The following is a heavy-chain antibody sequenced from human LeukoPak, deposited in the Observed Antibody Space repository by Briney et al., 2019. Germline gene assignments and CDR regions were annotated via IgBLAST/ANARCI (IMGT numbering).Heavy chain of an antibody. CDR3: ARGSSNYVVWFDP. J-gene: IGHJ5*02. CDR2: IYHSGST. Sequence: SETLSLTCAVSGYSISSGYYWGWIRQPPGKGLEWIGSIYHSGSTYYNPSLKSRVTISVDTSKNQFSLKLSSVTAADTAVYYCARGSSNYVVWFDPWGQGTLVTVSS. D-gene: IGHD4-11*01. V-gene: IGHV4-38-2*01. CDR1: GYSISSGYY.